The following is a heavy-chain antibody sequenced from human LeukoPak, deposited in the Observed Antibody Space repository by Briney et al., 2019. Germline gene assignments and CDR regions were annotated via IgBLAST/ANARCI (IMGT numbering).Heavy chain of an antibody. CDR3: ARAAPSKVIVVVPDALKHWYFDL. D-gene: IGHD2-2*01. CDR1: GGSISSGGYY. V-gene: IGHV4-30-2*01. CDR2: IYHSGTT. Sequence: SETLSLTCTVTGGSISSGGYYWSWIRQPPGKGLQWIGYIYHSGTTYYNPSLKSRVAISVDRSKNQFSLRLSSVTAADTAVYYCARAAPSKVIVVVPDALKHWYFDLWGRGTLVTVSS. J-gene: IGHJ2*01.